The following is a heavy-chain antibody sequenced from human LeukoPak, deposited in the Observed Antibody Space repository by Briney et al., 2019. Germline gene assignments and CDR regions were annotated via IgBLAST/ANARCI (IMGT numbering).Heavy chain of an antibody. D-gene: IGHD3-10*01. CDR2: IKQDGSEK. V-gene: IGHV3-7*01. J-gene: IGHJ4*02. Sequence: GGSLRLSCAASGFTFSSYWMSWVRQAPGKGLEWVANIKQDGSEKYYVDSVKGRFTISRDNAKNSLYLQMNSLRAEDTAVYYCAREGNYYGSGSPYFDYWGQGTLVTVSS. CDR3: AREGNYYGSGSPYFDY. CDR1: GFTFSSYW.